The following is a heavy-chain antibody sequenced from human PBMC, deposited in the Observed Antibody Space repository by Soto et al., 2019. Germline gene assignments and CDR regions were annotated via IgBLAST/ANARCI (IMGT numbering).Heavy chain of an antibody. J-gene: IGHJ6*02. CDR1: GGSISSSAHY. CDR2: IYYSGNT. D-gene: IGHD2-2*01. CDR3: ARRGPLGQLPNYYYYYGMDV. V-gene: IGHV4-39*01. Sequence: SETLSLTCTISGGSISSSAHYWGWIRQPPGKGLEWIGSIYYSGNTYYNPSLQSRVTISADTSKNQFSLRLSSVTAADTAVYYCARRGPLGQLPNYYYYYGMDVWGQGTTVTVS.